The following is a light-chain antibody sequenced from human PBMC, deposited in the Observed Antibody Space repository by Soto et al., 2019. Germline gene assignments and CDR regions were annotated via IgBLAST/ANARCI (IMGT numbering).Light chain of an antibody. Sequence: QSVLTQPPSVSGAPGQRVTISCTGSSSNIGAGYDVHWYQQLPGRAPKLLIYGNTNRPSGVPDRFSGSKSGTSASLAITGLQAEDEADYCCLSFDSSLSVVFGGGTKLTGL. J-gene: IGLJ2*01. V-gene: IGLV1-40*01. CDR1: SSNIGAGYD. CDR2: GNT. CDR3: LSFDSSLSVV.